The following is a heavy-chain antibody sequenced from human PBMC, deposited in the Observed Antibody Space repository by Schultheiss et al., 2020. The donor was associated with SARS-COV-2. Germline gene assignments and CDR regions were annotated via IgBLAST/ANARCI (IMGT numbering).Heavy chain of an antibody. CDR2: IYYSGST. J-gene: IGHJ6*02. CDR1: GGSVSSGSYY. D-gene: IGHD1-26*01. V-gene: IGHV4-31*03. CDR3: ARAGLIVGADYYYYGMDV. Sequence: SETLSLTCTVSGGSVSSGSYYWSWIRQPPGKGLEWIGYIYYSGSTYYNPSLKSRVTISVDTSKNQFSLKLSSVTAADTAVYYCARAGLIVGADYYYYGMDVWGQGTTVTVSS.